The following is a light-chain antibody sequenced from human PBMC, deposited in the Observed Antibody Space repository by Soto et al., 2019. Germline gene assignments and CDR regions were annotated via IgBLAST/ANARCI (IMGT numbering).Light chain of an antibody. V-gene: IGKV1-12*01. CDR3: QQSNSFPVT. Sequence: DLQMTQSPSFVSASVGDRVTITCRASQDISIWLAWYQQKPGKAPKLLIYAASSLQTGVPSRFSGSGSGTDFTLSISSLQPEDFATYYCQQSNSFPVTFGQGTRLDIK. J-gene: IGKJ5*01. CDR1: QDISIW. CDR2: AAS.